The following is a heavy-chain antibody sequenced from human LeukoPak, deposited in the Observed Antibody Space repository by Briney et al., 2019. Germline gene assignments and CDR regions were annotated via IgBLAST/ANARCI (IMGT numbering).Heavy chain of an antibody. CDR3: ANEIRPNDY. CDR1: GFTFSSYW. J-gene: IGHJ4*02. Sequence: GGSLRLSCAASGFTFSSYWMSWVRQAPGKGLEWVANIRQDGSEKYYVGSVKGRLTTSRDNAKNSLYLQMNSLRAEDTAVYYCANEIRPNDYWGQGTQVTVSS. V-gene: IGHV3-7*03. D-gene: IGHD4-17*01. CDR2: IRQDGSEK.